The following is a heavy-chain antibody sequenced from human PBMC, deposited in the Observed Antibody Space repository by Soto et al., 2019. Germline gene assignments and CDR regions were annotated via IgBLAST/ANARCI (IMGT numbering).Heavy chain of an antibody. CDR3: ARLVTATRNYYYGMDV. J-gene: IGHJ6*02. CDR2: ISSSGSTI. D-gene: IGHD1-20*01. Sequence: RISCAASGFTFRDYYMTWIRQAPGKGLEWLSYISSSGSTIYYADSVKGRFTISRDNAKNSLFLQMNSLRAEDTAVYYCARLVTATRNYYYGMDVWGQVTTVPVS. CDR1: GFTFRDYY. V-gene: IGHV3-11*01.